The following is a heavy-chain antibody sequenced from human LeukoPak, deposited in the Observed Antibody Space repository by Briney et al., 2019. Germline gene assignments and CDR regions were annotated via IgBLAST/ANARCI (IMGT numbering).Heavy chain of an antibody. V-gene: IGHV4-39*01. D-gene: IGHD3-10*01. CDR2: IYYSGST. Sequence: SETLSLTCTVSGGSISSGSYYWGWIRQPPGKGLEWIGSIYYSGSTYYNPSLKSRVTISVDTSKNQFSLKLSSVTAADTAVYYCARHLVVREVTYYFDYWGQGTLVTVSS. J-gene: IGHJ4*02. CDR1: GGSISSGSYY. CDR3: ARHLVVREVTYYFDY.